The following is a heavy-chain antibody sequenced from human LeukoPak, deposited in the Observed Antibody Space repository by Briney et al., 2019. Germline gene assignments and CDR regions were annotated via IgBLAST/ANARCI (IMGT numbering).Heavy chain of an antibody. J-gene: IGHJ4*02. D-gene: IGHD3-10*01. Sequence: GASVKVSCKPSGYTFTDYYIHWVRQAPGQGLEWMGWINPNSGGTNYAQKFQGRVTMTRDTSISTAYMDLSRLRSDDTAVYYCARGGRTTRVGEYYFDYWGQGTLVTVPS. CDR3: ARGGRTTRVGEYYFDY. CDR2: INPNSGGT. CDR1: GYTFTDYY. V-gene: IGHV1-2*02.